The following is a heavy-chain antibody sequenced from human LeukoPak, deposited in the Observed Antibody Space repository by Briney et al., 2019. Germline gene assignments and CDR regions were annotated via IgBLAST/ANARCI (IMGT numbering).Heavy chain of an antibody. Sequence: PSETLSLTCTVSGNSISTYYWTWIRQPPGKGLEWIGYLYYGESTNYSPSLKSRVTISPDTSKNQFSLKLSSVTAADTAVYFCARANFNAFDIWGQGTMVTVSS. CDR3: ARANFNAFDI. V-gene: IGHV4-59*01. J-gene: IGHJ3*02. CDR1: GNSISTYY. D-gene: IGHD4/OR15-4a*01. CDR2: LYYGEST.